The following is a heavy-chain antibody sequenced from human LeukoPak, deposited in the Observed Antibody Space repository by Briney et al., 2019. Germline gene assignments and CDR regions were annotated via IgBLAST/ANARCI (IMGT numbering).Heavy chain of an antibody. CDR3: ARDQSIIVVVPAAMGY. CDR1: GGSISSSSYY. D-gene: IGHD2-2*01. J-gene: IGHJ4*02. V-gene: IGHV4-39*02. Sequence: SETLSLTCTVSGGSISSSSYYWGWIRQPPGKGLEWIGSIYYSGSTYYNPSLKSRVTISVDTSKNQFSLKLSSVTAADTAVYYCARDQSIIVVVPAAMGYWGQGTLVTVSS. CDR2: IYYSGST.